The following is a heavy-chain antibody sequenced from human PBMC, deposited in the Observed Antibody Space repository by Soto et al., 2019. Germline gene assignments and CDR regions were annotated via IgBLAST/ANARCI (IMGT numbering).Heavy chain of an antibody. V-gene: IGHV3-53*01. J-gene: IGHJ4*02. CDR2: IYSGGTT. Sequence: PGGSLRLSRAASGFTVSNNYMRWVRQAPGKGLEWVSLIYSGGTTHYADSVKGRFTISRDNSKNTLYLQMNSLRVEDTAVYYCARDPPGIVASGAGGWGQGTLVTVSS. CDR3: ARDPPGIVASGAGG. CDR1: GFTVSNNY. D-gene: IGHD6-13*01.